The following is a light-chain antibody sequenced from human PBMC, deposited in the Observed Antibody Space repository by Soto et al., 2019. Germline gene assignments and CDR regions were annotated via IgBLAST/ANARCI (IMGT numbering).Light chain of an antibody. V-gene: IGLV1-51*01. Sequence: QSVLTQPPSVSAAPGQTVTISCSGSSSNIGNNYVSWYQQLPGTAPKLLIYDSNKRPSGIPDRFSGSKSGTSATLGITGRQTGDEADYYCGTWDSSLSAVVFGGGTKVTVL. J-gene: IGLJ2*01. CDR3: GTWDSSLSAVV. CDR2: DSN. CDR1: SSNIGNNY.